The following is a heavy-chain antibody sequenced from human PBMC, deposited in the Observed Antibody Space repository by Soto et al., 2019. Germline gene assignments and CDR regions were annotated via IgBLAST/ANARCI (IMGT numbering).Heavy chain of an antibody. CDR1: GGSISSGGYS. Sequence: QLQLQESGSGLVKPSQTLSLTCAVSGGSISSGGYSWSWIRQPPGKGLEWIGYIYHSGRTYYNPSLKSRVNISVDRSKNQFSLKLSSVNAADTAVYYCAGGIAARPLGYWGQGTLVTVSS. CDR3: AGGIAARPLGY. CDR2: IYHSGRT. J-gene: IGHJ4*02. V-gene: IGHV4-30-2*01. D-gene: IGHD6-6*01.